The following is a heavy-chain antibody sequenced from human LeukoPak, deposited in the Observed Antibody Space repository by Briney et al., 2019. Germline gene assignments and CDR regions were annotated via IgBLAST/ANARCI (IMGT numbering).Heavy chain of an antibody. CDR3: ARDPRGPIEYDHSGRDSFDY. J-gene: IGHJ4*02. CDR1: GFTFSSFT. CDR2: ILYDGSTK. D-gene: IGHD3-22*01. Sequence: GRSLILSCGVSGFTFSSFTMHWVRQAPGKGLEWVSVILYDGSTKDYADSVKGRFTISRDTSKNTLYLQMNSLSAEDTAVYYCARDPRGPIEYDHSGRDSFDYWGQGTLVTVSS. V-gene: IGHV3-30-3*01.